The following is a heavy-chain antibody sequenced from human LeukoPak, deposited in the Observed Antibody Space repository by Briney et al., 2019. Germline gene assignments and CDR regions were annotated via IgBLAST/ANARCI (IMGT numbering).Heavy chain of an antibody. J-gene: IGHJ5*02. V-gene: IGHV1-2*06. CDR2: INPNSGGT. Sequence: GASVKVSXKASGYTFTGYYMHWVRQAPGQGLEWMGRINPNSGGTNYAQKFQGRVTMTRDTSISTAYMELSRLRSDDTAVYYCAREKQQRRVNWFDPWGQGTLVTVSS. CDR1: GYTFTGYY. D-gene: IGHD6-13*01. CDR3: AREKQQRRVNWFDP.